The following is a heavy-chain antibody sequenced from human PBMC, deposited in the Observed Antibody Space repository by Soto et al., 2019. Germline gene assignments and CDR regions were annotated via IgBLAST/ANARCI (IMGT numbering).Heavy chain of an antibody. V-gene: IGHV3-21*01. CDR3: ARSGRDYGMDV. J-gene: IGHJ6*02. CDR1: GFTFSSYS. Sequence: EVQLVESGGGLVKSGGSLRLSCAASGFTFSSYSMNWVRQAPGKGLEWVSSISSSSSYIYYADSVKGRFTISRDNAKNSLYLQMNSLRAEDTAVYYCARSGRDYGMDVWGQGTTVTVSS. D-gene: IGHD1-26*01. CDR2: ISSSSSYI.